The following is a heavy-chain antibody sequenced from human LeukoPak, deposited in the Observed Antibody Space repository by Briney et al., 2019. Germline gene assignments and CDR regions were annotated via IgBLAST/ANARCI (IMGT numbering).Heavy chain of an antibody. V-gene: IGHV3-53*01. CDR1: GFTVSSNY. Sequence: QTGGSLRLSCAASGFTVSSNYMSWVRQAPGKGLEWVSTSGSSGGTYFADSVKGRFTISRDDSKSTLYLQMNSLRTEDTAVYYCAKRDPKVGPPRSYYFHNWGQGTLVAVSS. CDR2: SGSSGGT. CDR3: AKRDPKVGPPRSYYFHN. D-gene: IGHD1-26*01. J-gene: IGHJ4*02.